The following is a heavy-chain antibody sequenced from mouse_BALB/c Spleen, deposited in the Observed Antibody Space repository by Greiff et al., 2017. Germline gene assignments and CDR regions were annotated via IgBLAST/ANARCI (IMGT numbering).Heavy chain of an antibody. V-gene: IGHV14-3*02. CDR1: GFNIKDTY. CDR2: IDPANGNT. Sequence: VQLQQSGAELVKPGASVKLSCTASGFNIKDTYMHWVKQRPEQGLEWIGRIDPANGNTKYDPKFQGKATITADTSSNTAYLQLSSLTSEDTAVYYCANKITTVVEGAMDYWGQGTSVTVSS. J-gene: IGHJ4*01. D-gene: IGHD1-1*01. CDR3: ANKITTVVEGAMDY.